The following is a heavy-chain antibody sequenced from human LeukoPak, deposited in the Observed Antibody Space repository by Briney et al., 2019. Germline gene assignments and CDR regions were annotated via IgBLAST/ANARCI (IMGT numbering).Heavy chain of an antibody. D-gene: IGHD6-13*01. CDR1: GLIFSNHW. CDR3: ARDHLIASAGNDY. CDR2: IKEDASET. V-gene: IGHV3-7*01. J-gene: IGHJ4*02. Sequence: GGSLRLSCAASGLIFSNHWMTWVRQTPGKGPEWVAYIKEDASETWYVDSVRGRFTISRDNAKDSLSLEMNSLRDEDTAVYYCARDHLIASAGNDYWGQGTLVTVSS.